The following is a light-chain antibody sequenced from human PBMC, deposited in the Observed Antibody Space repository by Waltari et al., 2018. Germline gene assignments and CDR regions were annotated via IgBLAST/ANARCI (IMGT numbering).Light chain of an antibody. CDR1: QSISSN. CDR3: QQYNNWPPEMYT. J-gene: IGKJ2*01. V-gene: IGKV3D-15*01. CDR2: GVS. Sequence: ETMMTQSPDTLSVSPGERATLSCRASQSISSNLAWYQQKPGQAPRLLIFGVSTRATGIPARFSGSGSGTKFTLTISSLESEDFGIYYCQQYNNWPPEMYTFGQGTKLEI.